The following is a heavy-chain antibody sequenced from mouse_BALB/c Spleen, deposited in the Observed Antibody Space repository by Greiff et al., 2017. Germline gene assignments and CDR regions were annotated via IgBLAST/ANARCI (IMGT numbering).Heavy chain of an antibody. CDR1: GYTFTSYW. CDR3: TRGPFFAY. V-gene: IGHV1S22*01. J-gene: IGHJ3*01. Sequence: LQQPGSELVRPGASVKLSCKASGYTFTSYWMHWVKQRPGQGLEWIGNIYPGSGSTNYDEKFKSKATLTVDTSSSTAYMQLSSLTSEDSAVYYCTRGPFFAYWGQGTLVTVSA. CDR2: IYPGSGST.